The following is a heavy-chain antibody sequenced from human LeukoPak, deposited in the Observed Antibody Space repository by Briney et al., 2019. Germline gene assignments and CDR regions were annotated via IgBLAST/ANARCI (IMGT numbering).Heavy chain of an antibody. Sequence: QPGGSLRLSCAASGFTYSSYEMNWVRQAPAKGLEWVSYMHIHCKHILCTDSVKGRFTISTDNAKNSLYLQMNSQGAEDTAVYYCARDFADYYDSSGYSEVAFDIWGQGTMVSVPS. CDR1: GFTYSSYE. V-gene: IGHV3-48*03. CDR2: MHIHCKHI. CDR3: ARDFADYYDSSGYSEVAFDI. D-gene: IGHD3-22*01. J-gene: IGHJ3*02.